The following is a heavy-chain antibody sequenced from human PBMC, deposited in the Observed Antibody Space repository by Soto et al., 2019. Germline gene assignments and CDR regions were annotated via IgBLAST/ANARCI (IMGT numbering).Heavy chain of an antibody. CDR2: IIPIYGTA. Sequence: QVHLVQAGAEVKKPGSSVKVSCKASGGTFSTYAISWVRQAPGQGLEWMGGIIPIYGTANYAQKFQGRLPMTADESTSTVYMELSSLRSDDTAVYYCAREDKPGGYTPPGTSGFDSWGQGTLVTVSS. CDR1: GGTFSTYA. V-gene: IGHV1-69*12. D-gene: IGHD5-12*01. CDR3: AREDKPGGYTPPGTSGFDS. J-gene: IGHJ4*02.